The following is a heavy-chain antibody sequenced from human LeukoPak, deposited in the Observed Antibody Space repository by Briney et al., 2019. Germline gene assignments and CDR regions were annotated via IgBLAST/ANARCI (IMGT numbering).Heavy chain of an antibody. CDR3: PSGLKYYYDSSGYPNVWFAFDI. CDR2: ISSSSSTI. D-gene: IGHD3-22*01. J-gene: IGHJ3*02. CDR1: GFTFSSYS. V-gene: IGHV3-48*01. Sequence: GGSLRLSCAASGFTFSSYSMNWVRQAPGKGLEWVSYISSSSSTIYYADSVKGRFTISRDNAKNSLYLQMNSLRAEDTAVYYCPSGLKYYYDSSGYPNVWFAFDIWGQGTMVTVSS.